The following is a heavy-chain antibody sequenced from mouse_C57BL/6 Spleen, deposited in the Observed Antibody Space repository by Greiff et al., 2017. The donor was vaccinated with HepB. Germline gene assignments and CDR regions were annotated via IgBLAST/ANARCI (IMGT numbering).Heavy chain of an antibody. V-gene: IGHV1-47*01. CDR3: ARGGGKFYYAMDY. CDR2: FHPYNDDT. D-gene: IGHD1-1*02. Sequence: VQLQQSGAELVKPGASVKMSCKASGYTFTTYPIEWMKQNHGKSLEWIGNFHPYNDDTKYNEKFKGKATLTVEKSSSTVYLALSRLTFDDSAVYYRARGGGKFYYAMDYWGQGTSVTVSS. CDR1: GYTFTTYP. J-gene: IGHJ4*01.